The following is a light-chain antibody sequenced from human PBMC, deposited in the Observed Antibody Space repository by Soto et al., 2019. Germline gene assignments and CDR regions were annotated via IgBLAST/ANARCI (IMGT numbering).Light chain of an antibody. J-gene: IGLJ1*01. Sequence: SALTQPASVSGSPGQSITISCTVISSDVGGYNYVSWYQQHPGKAPKLMIYDVTNRPSGVSNRFSASKSGNTASLTVSGLQAEDEADYYCSSYTSSTTQVFGTGTKLTVL. CDR3: SSYTSSTTQV. CDR2: DVT. CDR1: SSDVGGYNY. V-gene: IGLV2-14*01.